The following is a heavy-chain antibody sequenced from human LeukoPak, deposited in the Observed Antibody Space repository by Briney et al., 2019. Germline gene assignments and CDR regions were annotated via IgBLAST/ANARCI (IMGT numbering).Heavy chain of an antibody. V-gene: IGHV1-18*01. J-gene: IGHJ4*02. D-gene: IGHD3-10*01. Sequence: VASVKVSCKASGYTFTSYGISWVRQAPGQGLEWMGWISAYNGNTNYAQKLQGRVTMTTDTSTSTAYMELRSLRSDDTAVYYCARDLLPMVRGVTLYYFDYWGQGTLVTVSS. CDR1: GYTFTSYG. CDR3: ARDLLPMVRGVTLYYFDY. CDR2: ISAYNGNT.